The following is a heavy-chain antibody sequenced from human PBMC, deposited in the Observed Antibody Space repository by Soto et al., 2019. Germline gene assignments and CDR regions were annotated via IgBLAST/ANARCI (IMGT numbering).Heavy chain of an antibody. J-gene: IGHJ4*02. Sequence: QVQLVQSGAEVKKPGASVKVSCKASGYTFTDHYVYWVRQAPGQGLEWMGWINPFSGGTNYAQRFQGWVNLTTDTSTSTTYMELSSLSSDDTAVYYCARGAGYCSGGSCYWGDYLDYWGQGTRVTVS. CDR2: INPFSGGT. CDR1: GYTFTDHY. CDR3: ARGAGYCSGGSCYWGDYLDY. D-gene: IGHD2-15*01. V-gene: IGHV1-2*04.